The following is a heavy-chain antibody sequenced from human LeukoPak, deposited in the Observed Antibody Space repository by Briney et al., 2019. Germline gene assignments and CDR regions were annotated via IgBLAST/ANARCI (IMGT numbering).Heavy chain of an antibody. CDR2: IYYSGST. J-gene: IGHJ5*02. Sequence: SETLSLTCTVSGGSISSSRYYWGWIRQPPGRGLEWIGSIYYSGSTYYNPSLKSRVTISLDTSKNQFSLKLKSVTAADTAVYYCARGGYYGSGNDFRFDPWGQGTLVTVSS. CDR3: ARGGYYGSGNDFRFDP. CDR1: GGSISSSRYY. D-gene: IGHD3-10*01. V-gene: IGHV4-39*07.